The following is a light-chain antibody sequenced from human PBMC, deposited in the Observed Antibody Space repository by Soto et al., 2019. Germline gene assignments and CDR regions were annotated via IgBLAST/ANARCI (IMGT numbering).Light chain of an antibody. CDR1: QSVSSTY. CDR2: GAS. Sequence: EIVLTQSPGTLSLSPGERATLSCRASQSVSSTYFAWYQQKPGQAPRLLIYGASSRATGIPDRFSGSGSGTDFTLTISRLEPEDFAVYYCQPYGTSPQTFGQGTKVDFK. J-gene: IGKJ1*01. CDR3: QPYGTSPQT. V-gene: IGKV3-20*01.